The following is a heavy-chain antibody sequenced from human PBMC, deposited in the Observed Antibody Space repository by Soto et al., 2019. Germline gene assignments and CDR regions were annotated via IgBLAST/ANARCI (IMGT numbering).Heavy chain of an antibody. CDR2: ISSRSDI. D-gene: IGHD2-2*02. Sequence: VGSLRLSCVGSGFTFSTYSINWVRQAPGKGLEWVSSISSRSDIYYADSVKGRFTISRDNAKNSVSLQMNSLRAEDTAVYYCAREYTAWPLAYGLDVWGQGTTVTVSS. J-gene: IGHJ6*02. V-gene: IGHV3-21*01. CDR3: AREYTAWPLAYGLDV. CDR1: GFTFSTYS.